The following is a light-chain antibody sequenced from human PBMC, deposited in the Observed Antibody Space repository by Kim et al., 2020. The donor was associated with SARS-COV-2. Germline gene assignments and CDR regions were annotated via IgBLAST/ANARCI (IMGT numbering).Light chain of an antibody. V-gene: IGKV1-9*01. CDR2: AAS. J-gene: IGKJ2*01. Sequence: CACIGDRDTNTCRASEGISSYLAWYQQKPEKAPKLLIYAASTLQSGVPSRFSGSGSGTDFTLTISSVQPEDFATYYCQQLNSYPRTFGQGTKLEI. CDR1: EGISSY. CDR3: QQLNSYPRT.